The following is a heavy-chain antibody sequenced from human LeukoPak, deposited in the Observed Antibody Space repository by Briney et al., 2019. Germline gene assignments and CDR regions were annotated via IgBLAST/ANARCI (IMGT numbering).Heavy chain of an antibody. Sequence: GGSLRLSCAAPGITASNFYMMWVRQAPGKGLEWVSYISNNDVTKYADSVRGRLTISGDNSKNILYLQMNSLRVEDTAMYWCASSVTTVGAYDYWGQGAPVTVSS. CDR3: ASSVTTVGAYDY. CDR2: ISNNDVT. CDR1: GITASNFY. J-gene: IGHJ4*02. D-gene: IGHD1-1*01. V-gene: IGHV3-53*01.